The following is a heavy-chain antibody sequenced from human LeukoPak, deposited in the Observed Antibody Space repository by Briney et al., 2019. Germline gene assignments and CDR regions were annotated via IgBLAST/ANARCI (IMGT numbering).Heavy chain of an antibody. V-gene: IGHV1-2*02. CDR3: ASLTYYYDSGGYYGLIKDAFDI. CDR1: GYTFTAYY. CDR2: VNPKNGGT. J-gene: IGHJ3*02. Sequence: ASVKVSCKASGYTFTAYYMHWMRQAPGQRLEWMGWVNPKNGGTNYAQSFQGRVTLTRDTSISTAYMELSRLRSDDTAMYYCASLTYYYDSGGYYGLIKDAFDIWGQGTMVTVSS. D-gene: IGHD3-22*01.